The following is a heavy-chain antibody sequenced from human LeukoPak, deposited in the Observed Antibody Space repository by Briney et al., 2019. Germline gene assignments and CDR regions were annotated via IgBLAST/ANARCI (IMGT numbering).Heavy chain of an antibody. CDR1: GGSISSYY. Sequence: SETLSLTCPVSGGSISSYYWSWIRQPPGKGLEWIGYIYYSGSTNYNPSLKSRVTISVDTSKNQFSLKLGSVTAADTAVYYCARFNPVWSGYYYYFDYWGQGTLVTVSS. J-gene: IGHJ4*02. CDR2: IYYSGST. D-gene: IGHD3-3*01. CDR3: ARFNPVWSGYYYYFDY. V-gene: IGHV4-59*01.